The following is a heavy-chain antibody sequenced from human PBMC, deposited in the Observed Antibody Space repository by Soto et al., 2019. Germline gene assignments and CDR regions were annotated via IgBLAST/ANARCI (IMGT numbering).Heavy chain of an antibody. V-gene: IGHV2-5*02. CDR1: GFSLTTSEVG. J-gene: IGHJ5*02. CDR3: AHSRTTTGFDP. CDR2: IYWDDDK. Sequence: QITLKESGPTLVKPTQTLTLTCTFSGFSLTTSEVGVGWIRQPPGKALEWLALIYWDDDKYYSPSLKSRLTITKDTSKHQVVLTMTNMDPLDTAKYYCAHSRTTTGFDPWGQGTLVTVSS. D-gene: IGHD1-1*01.